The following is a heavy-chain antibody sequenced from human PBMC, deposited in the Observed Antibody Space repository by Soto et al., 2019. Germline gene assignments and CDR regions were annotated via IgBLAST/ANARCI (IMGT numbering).Heavy chain of an antibody. Sequence: QITLKESGPTLVKPTQTLTLTCTLSGFSLSSSGVAVGWIRQPPGKALEWLALVYWDDHKRYSPPLKSRLTSTRDTSKDQVVLTMTNVDSVDSATYYCAHRLAVGVYAVIAFDYWGLGTRVSVSS. V-gene: IGHV2-5*02. CDR2: VYWDDHK. CDR1: GFSLSSSGVA. J-gene: IGHJ4*02. D-gene: IGHD4-17*01. CDR3: AHRLAVGVYAVIAFDY.